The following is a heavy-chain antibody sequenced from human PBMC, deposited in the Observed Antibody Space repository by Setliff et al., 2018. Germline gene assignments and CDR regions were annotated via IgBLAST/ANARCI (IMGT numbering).Heavy chain of an antibody. V-gene: IGHV1-3*01. Sequence: ASVKVSCKASGYTFTDYVMHWVRQAPGQRLEWMGWTNPGNGNTKYSQKFQGRVTITRDTSASTAYMELSSLRSEDTAVYYCARDKGYDSSGYYFYYYYYMDVWGKGTTVTVSS. CDR3: ARDKGYDSSGYYFYYYYYMDV. CDR2: TNPGNGNT. J-gene: IGHJ6*03. CDR1: GYTFTDYV. D-gene: IGHD3-22*01.